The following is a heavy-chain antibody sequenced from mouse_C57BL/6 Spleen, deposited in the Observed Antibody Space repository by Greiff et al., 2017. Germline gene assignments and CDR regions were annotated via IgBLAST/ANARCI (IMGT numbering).Heavy chain of an antibody. CDR2: ISNLAYSI. V-gene: IGHV5-15*01. Sequence: EVMLVESGGGLVQPGGSLKLSCAASGFTFSDYGMAWVRQAPRKGPEWVAFISNLAYSIYYADTVTGRFTISRENAKNTLYLEMSSLRSEDTAMYYCARGDYGYDGTFAYWGQGTLVTVSA. CDR1: GFTFSDYG. J-gene: IGHJ3*01. CDR3: ARGDYGYDGTFAY. D-gene: IGHD2-2*01.